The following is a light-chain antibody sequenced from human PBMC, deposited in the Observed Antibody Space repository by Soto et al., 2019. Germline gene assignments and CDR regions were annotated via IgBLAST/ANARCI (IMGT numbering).Light chain of an antibody. CDR1: SSDVGGYNY. J-gene: IGLJ1*01. V-gene: IGLV2-14*01. CDR2: AVS. CDR3: SSYTSSSTLYV. Sequence: QSALTQPASVSGSPGRSITISCTGTSSDVGGYNYVSWYQQHPGKAPKLMIYAVSNRPSGVSNRFSGSKSGNTASLTISGLQAEDEADYYCSSYTSSSTLYVFGTGTKVTVL.